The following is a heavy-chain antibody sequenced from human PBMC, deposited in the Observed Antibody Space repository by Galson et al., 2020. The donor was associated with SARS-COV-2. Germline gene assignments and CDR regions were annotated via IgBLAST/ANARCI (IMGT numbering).Heavy chain of an antibody. D-gene: IGHD3-9*01. J-gene: IGHJ6*02. CDR3: ARRPVVRYFDWSARDYGMDV. CDR2: IYYSGNT. V-gene: IGHV4-39*01. CDR1: GGSISSSSYY. Sequence: SETLSLTCTVSGGSISSSSYYWGWIRQPPGKGLEWIGRIYYSGNTYYNPSLKSRVTISVDTSKNQFSLKLSSVTAADTAVYYCARRPVVRYFDWSARDYGMDVWGQGTTVTVSS.